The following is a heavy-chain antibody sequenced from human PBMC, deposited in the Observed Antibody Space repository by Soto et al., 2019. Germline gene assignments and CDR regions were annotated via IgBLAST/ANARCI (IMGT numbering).Heavy chain of an antibody. CDR3: AKDVGGSYHTYFDY. V-gene: IGHV3-23*01. CDR1: GFTFTTFA. Sequence: EVQVLESGGGLVQPGGSLRLSCAASGFTFTTFAMNWVRQAPGKGLEWVSGISGSAGSTYYADSVKGRFTISRDNSKNTLYLQMNSLRAEDTAVYYCAKDVGGSYHTYFDYWGQGTLVTVSS. J-gene: IGHJ4*02. D-gene: IGHD1-26*01. CDR2: ISGSAGST.